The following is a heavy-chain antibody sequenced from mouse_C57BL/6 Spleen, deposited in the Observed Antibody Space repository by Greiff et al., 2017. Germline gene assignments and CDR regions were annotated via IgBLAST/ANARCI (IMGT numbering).Heavy chain of an antibody. J-gene: IGHJ3*01. CDR3: DYDYDGGFAY. Sequence: EVQLQQSVAELVRPGASVKLCCTASGFNSKNTYMQWVKQRPEQGLEWIGRIDPANGNTKYAPKFQGKSTITADTSSNTAYLQLSRLTSEDTAICYCDYDYDGGFAYWCQGTLVTVSA. CDR2: IDPANGNT. V-gene: IGHV14-3*01. D-gene: IGHD2-4*01. CDR1: GFNSKNTY.